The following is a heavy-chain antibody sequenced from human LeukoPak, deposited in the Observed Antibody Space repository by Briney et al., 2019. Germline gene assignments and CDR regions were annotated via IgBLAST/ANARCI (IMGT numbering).Heavy chain of an antibody. Sequence: GGSLRLSCAATGFTFSSYSMNWVRQAPGKGLEWVSPISSSSSYIYYADSVKGRFTISRDNAKNSLYLQMNSLRAEDTAVYYCARQIKQWDHASGNFYPIDSWGQGTLVTVSS. V-gene: IGHV3-21*01. CDR1: GFTFSSYS. J-gene: IGHJ4*02. CDR2: ISSSSSYI. D-gene: IGHD3-10*01. CDR3: ARQIKQWDHASGNFYPIDS.